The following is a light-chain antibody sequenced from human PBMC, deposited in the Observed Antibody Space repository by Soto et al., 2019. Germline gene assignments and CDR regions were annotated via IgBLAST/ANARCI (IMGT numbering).Light chain of an antibody. CDR3: QQFSSYPLT. CDR1: QSVSNSY. CDR2: GAS. Sequence: EIVFTQSPGTLSLSPGERATLSCRASQSVSNSYLAWYQQKPGRAPRLLIYGASSRATDIPDRFSGGGSGTDFTLTISRLEPEDFAVYYCQQFSSYPLTFGGGTKVDIK. V-gene: IGKV3-20*01. J-gene: IGKJ4*01.